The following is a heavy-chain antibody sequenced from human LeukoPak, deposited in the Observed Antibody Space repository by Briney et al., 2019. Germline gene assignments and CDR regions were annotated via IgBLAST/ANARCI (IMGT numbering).Heavy chain of an antibody. V-gene: IGHV4-38-2*02. J-gene: IGHJ4*02. CDR2: VSRSGST. CDR1: DYSISTGHY. CDR3: ARDSLYYDYWSGYYSPFDY. D-gene: IGHD3-3*01. Sequence: SETLSLTCTVSDYSISTGHYWGWIRQPPGKGLEWIGSVSRSGSTYYNPSLKSRVTISIDRSKSQFSLKLTSVTAADTDVYYYARDSLYYDYWSGYYSPFDYWDQGTLVTVSS.